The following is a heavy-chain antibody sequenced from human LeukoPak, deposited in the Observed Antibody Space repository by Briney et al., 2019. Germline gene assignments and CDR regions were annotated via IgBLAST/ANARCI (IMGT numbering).Heavy chain of an antibody. Sequence: GGSLRLSCAASGFTFSSYAMHWVRQAPGKGLEWVAVISYDGSNKYYADSVKGRFTISRDNSKNTLCLQMNSLRAEDTAVYYCARGTWRQSFDYWGQGTLVTVSS. CDR3: ARGTWRQSFDY. J-gene: IGHJ4*02. CDR2: ISYDGSNK. CDR1: GFTFSSYA. V-gene: IGHV3-30*04. D-gene: IGHD3/OR15-3a*01.